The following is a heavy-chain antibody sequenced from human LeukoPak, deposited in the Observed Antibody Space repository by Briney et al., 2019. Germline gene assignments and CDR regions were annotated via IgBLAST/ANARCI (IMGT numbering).Heavy chain of an antibody. D-gene: IGHD5-24*01. J-gene: IGHJ4*02. CDR3: ARNFRDGYNNSFDY. Sequence: PGGSLRLSCTASGFTLSSYEMSWLRQAPGKGLEWVSSIDYSGGDTHYADYVKGRFTISRDNSKNTLYLRMNSLRAEDTAVYYCARNFRDGYNNSFDYWGQGTLVTVSS. CDR1: GFTLSSYE. CDR2: IDYSGGDT. V-gene: IGHV3-23*01.